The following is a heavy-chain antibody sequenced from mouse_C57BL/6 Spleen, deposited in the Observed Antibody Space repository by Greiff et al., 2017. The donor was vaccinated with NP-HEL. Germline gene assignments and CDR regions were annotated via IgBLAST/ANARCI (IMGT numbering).Heavy chain of an antibody. Sequence: QVQLQQPGAELVRPGTSVKLSCKASGYTFTSYWMHWVKQRPGQGLEWIGVIDPSDSYTNYNQKFKGKATLTVDTSSSTAYMRLSSLTSEDSAVYYCARWGHYDYTGGAMDYWGQGTSVTVSS. CDR2: IDPSDSYT. D-gene: IGHD2-4*01. CDR1: GYTFTSYW. CDR3: ARWGHYDYTGGAMDY. V-gene: IGHV1-59*01. J-gene: IGHJ4*01.